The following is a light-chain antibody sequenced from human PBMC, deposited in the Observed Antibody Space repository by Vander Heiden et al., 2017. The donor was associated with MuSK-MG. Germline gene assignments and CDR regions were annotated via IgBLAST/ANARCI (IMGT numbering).Light chain of an antibody. J-gene: IGKJ1*01. Sequence: EIVMTQSPATLSVSPGERATLSCRASQSVSSNLAWYQQKPGQAPRLLIYGASTRATGIPARFSGSGSGTEFTLTISSLQSEDFAVYYCQQYNNWARTFGQGTKVXIK. V-gene: IGKV3-15*01. CDR1: QSVSSN. CDR3: QQYNNWART. CDR2: GAS.